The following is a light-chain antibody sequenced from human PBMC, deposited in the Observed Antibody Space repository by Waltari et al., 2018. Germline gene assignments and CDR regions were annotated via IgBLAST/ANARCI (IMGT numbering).Light chain of an antibody. Sequence: IVITQSPATLSVSPGEGATLSCKARQSLCSNLAWYQQQPGQLPRLLIYGASTRATGIPARFSGSGSGTEFTLTISSLQAEDFAVYYCQERGRTFGQGTKVEIK. CDR2: GAS. CDR3: QERGRT. J-gene: IGKJ1*01. V-gene: IGKV3-15*01. CDR1: QSLCSN.